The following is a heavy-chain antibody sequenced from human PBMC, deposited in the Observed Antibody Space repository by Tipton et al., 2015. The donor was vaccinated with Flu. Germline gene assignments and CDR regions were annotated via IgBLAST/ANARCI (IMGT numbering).Heavy chain of an antibody. CDR3: AKDVGVRLLWFGEPRWGGFDY. J-gene: IGHJ4*02. D-gene: IGHD3-10*01. Sequence: SLRLSCAASGFTFDDYAMHWVRQAPGKGLEWVSGISWNSGSIGYADSVKGRFTISRDNAKNSLYLQMNSLRAEDTALYYCAKDVGVRLLWFGEPRWGGFDYWGQGTLVTVSS. CDR1: GFTFDDYA. V-gene: IGHV3-9*01. CDR2: ISWNSGSI.